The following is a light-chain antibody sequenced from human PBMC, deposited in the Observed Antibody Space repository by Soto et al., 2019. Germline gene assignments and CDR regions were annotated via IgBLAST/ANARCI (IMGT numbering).Light chain of an antibody. CDR3: CSYAGSYIPYV. J-gene: IGLJ1*01. CDR1: SSDVGTYNY. CDR2: DVS. Sequence: QSVLTQPRSVSGSPGQAVTISCTGASSDVGTYNYVSWYQQLPGKAPKLIIYDVSERPSGVPDRFSGSKSGNTASLTISGLQAEDEADYYCCSYAGSYIPYVFGTGTKVTVL. V-gene: IGLV2-11*01.